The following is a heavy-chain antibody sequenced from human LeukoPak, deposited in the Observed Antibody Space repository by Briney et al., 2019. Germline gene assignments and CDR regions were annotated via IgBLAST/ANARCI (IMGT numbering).Heavy chain of an antibody. CDR2: TYYTGST. CDR1: GGSISSYY. CDR3: ARDPLRPDVYYYYMDV. J-gene: IGHJ6*03. V-gene: IGHV4-59*12. Sequence: SETLSLTCTVSGGSISSYYWSWIRQPPGKGLEWIGYTYYTGSTNYNPSLKSRATISVDTSKNQFSLTLNSVTAADTAVYYCARDPLRPDVYYYYMDVWGKGTTVTVSS.